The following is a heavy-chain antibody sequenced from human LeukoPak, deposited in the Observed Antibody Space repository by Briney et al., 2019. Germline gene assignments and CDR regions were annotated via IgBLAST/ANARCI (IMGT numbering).Heavy chain of an antibody. Sequence: PGGSLRLSCAASGSTFSSYSMNWVRQAPGKGLEWVSSISSSSSYIYYADSVKGRFTISRDNAKNSLYLQMNSLRAEDTAVYYCARIDGSGSYYSRNDYWGQGTLVTVSS. CDR1: GSTFSSYS. V-gene: IGHV3-21*01. D-gene: IGHD3-10*01. CDR2: ISSSSSYI. CDR3: ARIDGSGSYYSRNDY. J-gene: IGHJ4*02.